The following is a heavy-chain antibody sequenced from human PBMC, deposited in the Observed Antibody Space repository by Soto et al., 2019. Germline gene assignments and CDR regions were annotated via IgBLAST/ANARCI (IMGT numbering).Heavy chain of an antibody. J-gene: IGHJ2*01. D-gene: IGHD3-22*01. CDR2: IGTAGDT. CDR3: ARVIRNYYDRNWYFDL. V-gene: IGHV3-13*04. CDR1: GFTFSSYW. Sequence: GGSLRLSCAASGFTFSSYWMHWVRQATGKGLEWVSAIGTAGDTYYPGSVKGRFTISRENAKNSLYLQMNSLRAGDTAVYYCARVIRNYYDRNWYFDLWGRGTLVTVSS.